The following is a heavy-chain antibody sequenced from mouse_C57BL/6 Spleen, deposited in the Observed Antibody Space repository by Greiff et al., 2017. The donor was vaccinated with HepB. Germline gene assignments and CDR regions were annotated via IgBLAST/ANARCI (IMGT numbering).Heavy chain of an antibody. D-gene: IGHD2-4*01. V-gene: IGHV3-6*01. Sequence: DVQLQESGPGLVKPSQSLSLTCSVTGYSITSGYYWNWIRQFPGNKLEWMGYISYDGSNNYNPSLKNRISITRDTSKNQFFLKLNSVTTEDTATYYCASPIYYDYAFDYWGQGTTLTVSS. J-gene: IGHJ2*01. CDR3: ASPIYYDYAFDY. CDR2: ISYDGSN. CDR1: GYSITSGYY.